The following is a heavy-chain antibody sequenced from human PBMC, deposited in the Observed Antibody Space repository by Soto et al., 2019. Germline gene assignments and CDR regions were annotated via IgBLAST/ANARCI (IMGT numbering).Heavy chain of an antibody. CDR2: IYYSGST. J-gene: IGHJ4*02. V-gene: IGHV4-31*03. Sequence: SETLSLTCTFSGGSISSGGYYWSWIRQHPGKGLEWIGYIYYSGSTYYNPSLKSRVTISVDTSKNQFSLKLSSVTAADTAVYYCASGPATVTTSPHLYYFDYWGQGTLVTVSS. CDR3: ASGPATVTTSPHLYYFDY. CDR1: GGSISSGGYY. D-gene: IGHD4-17*01.